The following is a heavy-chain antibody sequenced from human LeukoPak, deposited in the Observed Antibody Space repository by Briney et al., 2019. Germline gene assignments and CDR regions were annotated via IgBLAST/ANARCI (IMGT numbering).Heavy chain of an antibody. V-gene: IGHV4-59*12. CDR1: GGSISSYY. J-gene: IGHJ3*02. CDR3: AKSNGYGLVDI. D-gene: IGHD3-10*01. Sequence: PSETLSLTCTVSGGSISSYYWSWLRQPPGKGLEYIGYTHYSGSTNYNPSLKSRVTISLDTSRNQFSLKLNSVTAADTAVYYCAKSNGYGLVDIWDQGTMVTVSS. CDR2: THYSGST.